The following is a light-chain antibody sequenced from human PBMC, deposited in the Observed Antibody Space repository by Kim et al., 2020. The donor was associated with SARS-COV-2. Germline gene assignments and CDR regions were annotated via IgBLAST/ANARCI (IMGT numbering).Light chain of an antibody. CDR1: RSNIGSNS. CDR2: SNN. V-gene: IGLV1-44*01. CDR3: AAWDDSLNGVV. Sequence: QSVLAQPPSASGTPGQRVTISCSGSRSNIGSNSVNWYQHLPGTAPKLLIYSNNQRPSGVPDRFSGSKSGTSASLAISGLQSEDEADCYCAAWDDSLNGVVFGGGTKLTVL. J-gene: IGLJ3*02.